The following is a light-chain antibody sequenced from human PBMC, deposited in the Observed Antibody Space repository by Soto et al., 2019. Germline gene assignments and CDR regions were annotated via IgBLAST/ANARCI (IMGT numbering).Light chain of an antibody. CDR2: DAS. CDR1: QDINKN. J-gene: IGKJ1*01. Sequence: DIQMTQSPSSLSASVGDRVTITCQASQDINKNLIWYQQKPGKAPKLLIYDASDLETGVPSRFSGSGSGTGFTFTISSLQPEDFATYYCQQTLSVPRTFGLGTKVEIK. V-gene: IGKV1-33*01. CDR3: QQTLSVPRT.